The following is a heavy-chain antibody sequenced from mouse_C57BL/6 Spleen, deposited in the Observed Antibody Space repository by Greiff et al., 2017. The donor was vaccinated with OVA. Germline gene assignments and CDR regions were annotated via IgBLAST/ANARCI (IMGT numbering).Heavy chain of an antibody. Sequence: EVQLQQSGTVLARPGASVKMSCKTSGYTFTSYWMHWVKQRPGQGLEWIGAIYPGNSDTSYNQKFKGKAKLTAVTSASTAYMELSSLTNEDSAVYYCTPIYYDYDGYYFDYWGQGTTLTVSS. J-gene: IGHJ2*01. CDR2: IYPGNSDT. CDR1: GYTFTSYW. V-gene: IGHV1-5*01. D-gene: IGHD2-4*01. CDR3: TPIYYDYDGYYFDY.